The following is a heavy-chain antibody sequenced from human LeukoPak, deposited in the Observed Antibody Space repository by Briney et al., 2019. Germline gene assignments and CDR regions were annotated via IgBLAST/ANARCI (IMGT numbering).Heavy chain of an antibody. D-gene: IGHD5-24*01. CDR1: EYTFTSYA. CDR3: LREMATPFRAFDP. CDR2: INTNSGNP. Sequence: ASVKVSCKASEYTFTSYAMNWMRQAPGQGLEWMGWINTNSGNPTYAQGFTGRFVFSLDTSVSTAYLQISSLKAEDTAVYYCLREMATPFRAFDPWGQGTLVTVSS. V-gene: IGHV7-4-1*02. J-gene: IGHJ5*02.